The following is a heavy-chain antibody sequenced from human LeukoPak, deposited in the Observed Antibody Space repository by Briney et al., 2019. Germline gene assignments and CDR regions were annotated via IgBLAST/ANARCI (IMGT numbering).Heavy chain of an antibody. CDR1: VFTFNSYS. Sequence: GGSLRLSCAASVFTFNSYSMNWVRQAPGKGLEWVSYISSDSSNIFYADSVKGRFTISRDNAKNSLCLKMDYMRAEDRAVYYCARDRYGDYCHDSWGQGTMVTVSS. CDR3: ARDRYGDYCHDS. CDR2: ISSDSSNI. J-gene: IGHJ4*02. V-gene: IGHV3-48*04. D-gene: IGHD4-17*01.